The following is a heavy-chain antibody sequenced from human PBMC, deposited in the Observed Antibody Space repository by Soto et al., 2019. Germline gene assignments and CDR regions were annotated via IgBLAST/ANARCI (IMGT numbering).Heavy chain of an antibody. CDR2: ISQSGHT. J-gene: IGHJ4*02. D-gene: IGHD6-6*01. V-gene: IGHV4-34*01. CDR3: ARAPKVSGSSQTRPDF. Sequence: QVQLHQWGAGLLKPSETLSLACSIYSGSFSGYYRSWIRQPPGKGLEWIGEISQSGHTNYSPSLKSRVSISMDTSKKQFSLNLASVSAADTAVYYCARAPKVSGSSQTRPDFWGQGTLVTVSS. CDR1: SGSFSGYY.